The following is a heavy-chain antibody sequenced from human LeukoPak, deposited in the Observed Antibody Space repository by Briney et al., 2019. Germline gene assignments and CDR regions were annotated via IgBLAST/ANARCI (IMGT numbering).Heavy chain of an antibody. D-gene: IGHD1-1*01. CDR3: ARNEIPERL. Sequence: GGSLRLSCAASGFTFSSYEMNWVRQAPGKGLEWVSYISSSGSTIYYADSVKGRFTISRDNAKNSLYLQMNSLRAEYTAVYYCARNEIPERLWGQGTLVTVSS. V-gene: IGHV3-48*03. CDR2: ISSSGSTI. J-gene: IGHJ4*02. CDR1: GFTFSSYE.